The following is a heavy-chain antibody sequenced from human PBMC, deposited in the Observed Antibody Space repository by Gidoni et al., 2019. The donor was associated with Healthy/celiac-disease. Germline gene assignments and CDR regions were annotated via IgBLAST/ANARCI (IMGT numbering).Heavy chain of an antibody. CDR1: GYTFTSYA. V-gene: IGHV1-3*01. Sequence: QVQLVQSGAEVKKPGASVTVSCKASGYTFTSYAMHWVRQAPGQRLEWMGWINAGNGNTKYSQKFQGRVTITRDTSASTAYMELSSLRSEDTAVYYCARPGYSSGWYGFDYWGQGTLVTVSS. D-gene: IGHD6-19*01. J-gene: IGHJ4*02. CDR3: ARPGYSSGWYGFDY. CDR2: INAGNGNT.